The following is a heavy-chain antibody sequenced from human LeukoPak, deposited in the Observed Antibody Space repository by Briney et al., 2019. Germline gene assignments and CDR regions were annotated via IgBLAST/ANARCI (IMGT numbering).Heavy chain of an antibody. V-gene: IGHV3-23*01. D-gene: IGHD5-18*01. Sequence: GGSLRLSCAVSGFIFSNYAMSWVRQAPGKGLEWVSGIYGGGITTHYADSVKGRFTISRDNSKNTLYLQMNSLRAEDTAVYYCALDTAMVTLSSGDYGEGYDYWGQGTLVTVSS. CDR3: ALDTAMVTLSSGDYGEGYDY. CDR2: IYGGGITT. CDR1: GFIFSNYA. J-gene: IGHJ4*02.